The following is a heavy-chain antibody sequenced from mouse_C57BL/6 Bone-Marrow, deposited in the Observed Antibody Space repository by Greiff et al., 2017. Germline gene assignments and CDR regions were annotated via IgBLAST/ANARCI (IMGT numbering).Heavy chain of an antibody. Sequence: VQLQQSGAELARPGASVKLSCTASGYTFTSSGISWVKQRTGPGLECIGEIYPRSGNTYYNEKFKGKATLTADKSSSTAYMELRSLTSEDSSFYFWARSIGGYVDYGGKGTTRTVPP. CDR2: IYPRSGNT. CDR1: GYTFTSSG. J-gene: IGHJ2*01. V-gene: IGHV1-81*01. D-gene: IGHD2-14*01. CDR3: ARSIGGYVDY.